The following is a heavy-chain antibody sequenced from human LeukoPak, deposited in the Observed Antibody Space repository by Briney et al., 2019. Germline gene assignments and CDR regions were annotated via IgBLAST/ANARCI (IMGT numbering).Heavy chain of an antibody. CDR3: ARGATISEYYYGLDV. J-gene: IGHJ6*02. Sequence: SETLSLTCAVYGGSLNNYFWNWIRQPPGKGLEWIGELNRKGGTNYNPSLKSRVTISPDTSKNQFSLKLESVSAADTAVYYCARGATISEYYYGLDVWGLGTPVTVSS. V-gene: IGHV4-34*01. CDR1: GGSLNNYF. CDR2: LNRKGGT. D-gene: IGHD3-3*01.